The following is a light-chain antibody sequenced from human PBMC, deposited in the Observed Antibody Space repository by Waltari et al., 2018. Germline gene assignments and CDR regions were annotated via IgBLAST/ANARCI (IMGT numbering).Light chain of an antibody. J-gene: IGLJ1*01. V-gene: IGLV2-11*01. CDR3: TSYTGTNTFI. Sequence: QAALTQPPSVSGSPEQPVTISCTGTTTDIGRYNYVSWYQQHPGKAPKLIIYDVTKRPSGVSDRFSGSKSGNTASLTISGLQPQDESDYYCTSYTGTNTFIFGAGTRLTVL. CDR2: DVT. CDR1: TTDIGRYNY.